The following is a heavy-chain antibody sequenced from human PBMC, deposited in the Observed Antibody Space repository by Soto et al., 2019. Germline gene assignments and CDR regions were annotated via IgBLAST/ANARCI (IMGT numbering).Heavy chain of an antibody. J-gene: IGHJ6*02. CDR1: GFTFSSYA. Sequence: GGSLRLSCAASGFTFSSYAMHWVRQAPGKGLEWVAVISYDGSNKYYADSVKGRFTISRDNSKNTLYLQMNSLRAEDTAVYYCAVVPAAKGHYGMDVWGQGTTVTVSS. CDR3: AVVPAAKGHYGMDV. CDR2: ISYDGSNK. V-gene: IGHV3-30-3*01. D-gene: IGHD2-2*01.